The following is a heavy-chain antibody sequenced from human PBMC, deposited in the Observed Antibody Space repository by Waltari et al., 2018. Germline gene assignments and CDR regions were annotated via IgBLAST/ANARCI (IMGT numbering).Heavy chain of an antibody. D-gene: IGHD2-2*01. CDR3: ARVSATSWSSAYYFDF. V-gene: IGHV4-4*07. Sequence: QVQLQESGPGLLKPSETLSLTCTVSGDSISSFYWGVIRQPAGKGLEWVGRIYISGSSSSNPSLKSRVTMSDDTSKNQFSLKLTSVTAADTAVYYCARVSATSWSSAYYFDFWGQGILVTVSS. J-gene: IGHJ4*02. CDR1: GDSISSFY. CDR2: IYISGSS.